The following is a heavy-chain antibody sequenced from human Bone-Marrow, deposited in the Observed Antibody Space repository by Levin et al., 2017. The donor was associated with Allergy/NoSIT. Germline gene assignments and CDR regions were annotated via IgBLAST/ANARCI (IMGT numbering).Heavy chain of an antibody. CDR3: TVEYPDTFDI. Sequence: LSLPCAASGFTFRGSAMHWVRPASGKGLEWVGHIRSKTYSYATAYAASVKGRFTISRDDSKNTAYLQMNSLKTEDTAVYYCTVEYPDTFDIWGQGTMVTVSS. D-gene: IGHD2-2*01. CDR1: GFTFRGSA. J-gene: IGHJ3*02. V-gene: IGHV3-73*01. CDR2: IRSKTYSYAT.